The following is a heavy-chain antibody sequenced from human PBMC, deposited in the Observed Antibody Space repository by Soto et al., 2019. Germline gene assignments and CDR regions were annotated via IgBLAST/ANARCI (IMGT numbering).Heavy chain of an antibody. CDR1: GFTFIGYA. D-gene: IGHD3-9*01. CDR2: ISGSGGST. Sequence: GGSLRLSCAAAGFTFIGYAMSWVRQAPGKGLEWVSAISGSGGSTYYADSVKGRFTISRDNSKNTLYLQMNSLRAEDTAVYYCAKQVRYFDWLSNVVNYFDYWGQGTLVTVSS. CDR3: AKQVRYFDWLSNVVNYFDY. J-gene: IGHJ4*02. V-gene: IGHV3-23*01.